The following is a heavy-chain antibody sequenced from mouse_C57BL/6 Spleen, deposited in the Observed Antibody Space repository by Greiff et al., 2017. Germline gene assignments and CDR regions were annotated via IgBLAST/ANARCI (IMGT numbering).Heavy chain of an antibody. CDR1: GFNIKDYY. V-gene: IGHV14-1*01. D-gene: IGHD2-5*01. J-gene: IGHJ3*01. CDR2: IDPEDGDT. CDR3: TTISNSFAY. Sequence: VHVKQSGAELVRPGASVKLSCTASGFNIKDYYMHWVKQRPEQGLEWIGRIDPEDGDTEYAPKFQGKATMTADTSSNTAYLQLSSLTSEDTAVYYCTTISNSFAYWGQGTLVTVSA.